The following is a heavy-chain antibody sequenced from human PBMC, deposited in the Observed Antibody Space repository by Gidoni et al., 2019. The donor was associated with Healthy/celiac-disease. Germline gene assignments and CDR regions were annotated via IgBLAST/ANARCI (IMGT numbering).Heavy chain of an antibody. CDR1: GFTFSSYD. CDR3: ARSRQREGNFDY. V-gene: IGHV3-13*01. J-gene: IGHJ4*02. D-gene: IGHD1-1*01. CDR2: IGTAGDT. Sequence: EVQLVESGGGLVQPGGSLRLSCAASGFTFSSYDMHWVRQATGKGLEWVSAIGTAGDTYYPGSVKGRFTISRENAKNSLYLQMNSLRAGDTAVYYCARSRQREGNFDYWGQGTLVTVSS.